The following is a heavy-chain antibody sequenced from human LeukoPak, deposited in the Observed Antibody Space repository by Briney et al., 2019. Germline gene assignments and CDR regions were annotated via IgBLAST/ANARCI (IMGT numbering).Heavy chain of an antibody. D-gene: IGHD5-18*01. J-gene: IGHJ4*02. Sequence: PGGSLRLSCAASGFTFSSYSMNWVRQAPGKGLEWVSYISSSSSTIYYADSVKGRFTISRDNAKNSLYLQTNSLRAEGTAVYYCARGYSSGYSGQWGQGTLVTVSS. V-gene: IGHV3-48*01. CDR3: ARGYSSGYSGQ. CDR2: ISSSSSTI. CDR1: GFTFSSYS.